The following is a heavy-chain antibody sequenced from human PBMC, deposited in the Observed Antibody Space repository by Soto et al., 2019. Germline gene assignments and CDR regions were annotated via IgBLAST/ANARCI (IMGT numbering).Heavy chain of an antibody. Sequence: EVQLVESGGGLIQPGGSLRLSCAASGFTVSNNYMTWVRQAPGKGLEWVSVIFSGGSTYYANSVKGRFTISRDNSKNTVYFKMKRLGGEDTGVYYRARGSSGGGGGYWGQGTLVTVTS. V-gene: IGHV3-53*01. CDR3: ARGSSGGGGGY. J-gene: IGHJ4*02. CDR1: GFTVSNNY. CDR2: IFSGGST. D-gene: IGHD6-6*01.